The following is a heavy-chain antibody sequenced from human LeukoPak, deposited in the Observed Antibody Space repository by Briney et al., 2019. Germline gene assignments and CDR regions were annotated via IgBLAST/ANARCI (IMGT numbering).Heavy chain of an antibody. CDR3: ARDWIPWELQAGTWFDP. D-gene: IGHD1-26*01. CDR2: IYYSGST. J-gene: IGHJ5*02. Sequence: PSETLSLTCTVSGGSISSSSFYWGWIRQPPGKGLEWIGSIYYSGSTYYNPSLKSRVTISVDTSKNQFSLKLSSVTAADTAVYYCARDWIPWELQAGTWFDPWGQGTLVTVSS. CDR1: GGSISSSSFY. V-gene: IGHV4-39*07.